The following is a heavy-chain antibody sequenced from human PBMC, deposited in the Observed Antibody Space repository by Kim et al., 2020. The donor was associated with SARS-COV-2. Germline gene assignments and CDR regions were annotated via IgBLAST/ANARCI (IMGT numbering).Heavy chain of an antibody. V-gene: IGHV3-21*01. J-gene: IGHJ3*02. Sequence: GGSLRLSCAASGFTFSSYSMNWVRQAPGKGLEWVSSISSSSSYIYYADSVKGRFTISRDNAKNSLYLQMNSLRAEDTAVYYCAKTHSSTSFAFDIWGQGTMVTVSS. CDR1: GFTFSSYS. D-gene: IGHD2-2*01. CDR3: AKTHSSTSFAFDI. CDR2: ISSSSSYI.